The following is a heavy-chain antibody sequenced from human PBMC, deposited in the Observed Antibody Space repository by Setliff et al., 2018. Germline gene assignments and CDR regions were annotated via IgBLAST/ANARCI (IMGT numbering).Heavy chain of an antibody. J-gene: IGHJ6*03. CDR2: INAGNGNT. CDR3: ARDKLWLMGYYYYYYMDV. D-gene: IGHD5-18*01. CDR1: GYTVTSYA. V-gene: IGHV1-3*01. Sequence: ASVKVSSKASGYTVTSYAMHWVRQAPGQRLEWMGWINAGNGNTKYSQKFQGRVTITRDTSASTAYMELSSLRSEDTAVYYCARDKLWLMGYYYYYYMDVWGKGTTVTVSS.